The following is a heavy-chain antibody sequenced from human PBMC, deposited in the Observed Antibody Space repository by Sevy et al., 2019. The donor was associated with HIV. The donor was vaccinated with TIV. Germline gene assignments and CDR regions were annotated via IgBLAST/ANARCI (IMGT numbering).Heavy chain of an antibody. CDR3: ARDSGDYDAGGWFDP. D-gene: IGHD4-17*01. CDR2: IYYSGST. V-gene: IGHV4-61*01. Sequence: SETLSLTCTVSGGSVSSGSYYWSWIRQPPGKGLEWIGYIYYSGSTNYNPSLKGPVTITVDTSKNQFSLKLSSVTAADTAVYYCARDSGDYDAGGWFDPWGQGTLVTVSS. J-gene: IGHJ5*02. CDR1: GGSVSSGSYY.